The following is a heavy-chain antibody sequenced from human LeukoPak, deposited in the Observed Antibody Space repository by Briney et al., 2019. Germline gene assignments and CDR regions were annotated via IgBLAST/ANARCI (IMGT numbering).Heavy chain of an antibody. D-gene: IGHD1-14*01. CDR3: ARHRSAGISHAFDY. V-gene: IGHV4-39*01. J-gene: IGHJ4*02. CDR1: GGSISSSDYW. Sequence: SETLSLTCTVTGGSISSSDYWWNWLRQPQGQGLEWIGNIYYSGSNYYSPPLKTRVTMSIDTSTNQFSLSLTSGTAADTAVYYCARHRSAGISHAFDYWGQGILVTVSS. CDR2: IYYSGSN.